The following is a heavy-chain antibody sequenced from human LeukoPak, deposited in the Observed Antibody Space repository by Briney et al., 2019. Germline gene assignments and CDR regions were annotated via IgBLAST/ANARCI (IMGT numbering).Heavy chain of an antibody. CDR1: AFTFSNYA. CDR2: LTSGGSS. D-gene: IGHD3-10*01. Sequence: GGSLRLSCAASAFTFSNYAMSWVRQAPGKGLEWVSSLTSGGSSYYADSVKGRFTISRDNSRNTLYLQMNSLRAEDTAVYYCAKGLGSGSYYNVFDYWGQGTLVTVSS. J-gene: IGHJ4*02. V-gene: IGHV3-23*01. CDR3: AKGLGSGSYYNVFDY.